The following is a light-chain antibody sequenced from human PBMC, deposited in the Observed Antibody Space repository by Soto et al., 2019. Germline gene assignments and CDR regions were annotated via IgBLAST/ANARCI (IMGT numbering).Light chain of an antibody. Sequence: EIVMTHSPATLSVSPGERAPLSCRASQSVTSNLAWYQQKPGQAPRLLIYGASTRATGIPARFSGSGSGTEFTLTISSLQSEDYAVYYCQQYNTWPRTFGQGTKVDNK. CDR1: QSVTSN. CDR3: QQYNTWPRT. CDR2: GAS. J-gene: IGKJ1*01. V-gene: IGKV3-15*01.